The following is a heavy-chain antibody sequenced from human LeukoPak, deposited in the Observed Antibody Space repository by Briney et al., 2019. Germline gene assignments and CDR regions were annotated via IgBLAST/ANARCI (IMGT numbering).Heavy chain of an antibody. CDR1: GYTFTGYY. D-gene: IGHD3-9*01. J-gene: IGHJ5*02. CDR2: VNPNSGGT. Sequence: ASVKVSCKSSGYTFTGYYMHWVRQAPGQGLEWMGWVNPNSGGTNYAQKFQGRVTMTRDTSISTAYMELSSLRSEDTAVYYCARGSVLRYFDWLLDNWFDPWGQGTLVTVSS. CDR3: ARGSVLRYFDWLLDNWFDP. V-gene: IGHV1-2*02.